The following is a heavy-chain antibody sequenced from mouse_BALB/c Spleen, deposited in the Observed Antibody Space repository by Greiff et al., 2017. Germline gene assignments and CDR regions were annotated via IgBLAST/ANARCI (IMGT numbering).Heavy chain of an antibody. J-gene: IGHJ2*01. Sequence: VQLQQSGAELAKPGASVKMSCKASGYTFTSYWMHWVKQRPGQGLEWIGYINPSTGYTEYNQKFKDKATLTADKSSSTAYMQLSSLTSEDTAVYYCNAHRYDGGLDYWGQGTTLTVSS. CDR2: INPSTGYT. V-gene: IGHV1-7*01. CDR3: NAHRYDGGLDY. D-gene: IGHD2-14*01. CDR1: GYTFTSYW.